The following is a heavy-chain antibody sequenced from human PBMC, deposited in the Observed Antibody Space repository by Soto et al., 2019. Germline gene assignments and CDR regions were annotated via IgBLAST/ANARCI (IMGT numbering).Heavy chain of an antibody. Sequence: ASVKVSCKASGYTFSDYYIHWVRQAPGQGLEWMGWINPNSGGTKYAPKFQGGVTMTRDTSTTTAYMELSRLRSGDTAVYYCAREPATAKPEGVDFWGQGTLVTVSS. D-gene: IGHD1-1*01. CDR3: AREPATAKPEGVDF. CDR1: GYTFSDYY. J-gene: IGHJ4*02. V-gene: IGHV1-2*02. CDR2: INPNSGGT.